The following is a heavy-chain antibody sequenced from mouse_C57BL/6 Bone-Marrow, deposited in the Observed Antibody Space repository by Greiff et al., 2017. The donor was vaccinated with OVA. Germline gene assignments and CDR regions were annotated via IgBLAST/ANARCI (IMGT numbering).Heavy chain of an antibody. Sequence: QVHVKQPGAELVKPGASVKLSCKASGYTFTSYWMHWVKQRPGQGLEWIGMIHPNSGSTNYNEKFKSKATLTVDKSSSTAYMQLSSLTSEDSAVDYCARFFPPMDYWGQGTSVTVSS. CDR1: GYTFTSYW. V-gene: IGHV1-64*01. CDR3: ARFFPPMDY. CDR2: IHPNSGST. J-gene: IGHJ4*01.